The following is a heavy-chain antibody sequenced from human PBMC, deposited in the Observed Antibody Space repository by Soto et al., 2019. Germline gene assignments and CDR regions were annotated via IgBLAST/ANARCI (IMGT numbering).Heavy chain of an antibody. CDR1: GYTFTGYY. V-gene: IGHV1-2*04. D-gene: IGHD2-2*01. J-gene: IGHJ6*03. CDR3: ARGLMVPAANYYYMDV. Sequence: ASVKVSCKASGYTFTGYYMHWVRQAPGQGLEWMGWINPNSGGTNYAQKFQGWVTMTRDTSISTAYMELSRLRSDDTAVYYCARGLMVPAANYYYMDVWGKGTTVTVSS. CDR2: INPNSGGT.